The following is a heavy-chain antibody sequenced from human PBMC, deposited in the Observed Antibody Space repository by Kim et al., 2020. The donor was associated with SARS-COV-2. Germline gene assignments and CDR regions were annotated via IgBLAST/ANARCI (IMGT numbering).Heavy chain of an antibody. Sequence: GGPYCNPSRKSRVTISVDTSKNQFSLKLSSVTAADTAVYYCARVLIAAFDIWGQGTMVTVSS. J-gene: IGHJ3*02. D-gene: IGHD2-8*01. CDR3: ARVLIAAFDI. V-gene: IGHV4-31*02. CDR2: GGP.